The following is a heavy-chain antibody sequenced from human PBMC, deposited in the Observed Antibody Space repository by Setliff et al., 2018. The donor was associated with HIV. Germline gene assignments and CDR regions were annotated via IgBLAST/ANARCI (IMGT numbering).Heavy chain of an antibody. CDR3: ARLRGSYDFSNWFDP. CDR2: IYYSGST. V-gene: IGHV4-59*11. CDR1: GGSIRSHY. D-gene: IGHD3-3*01. Sequence: SETLSLTCTVSGGSIRSHYWSWIRQPPGKRLEWIGYIYYSGSTNYNPSLKSRVTISVDTAKNQFSLKLSSVTAADTAVHYCARLRGSYDFSNWFDPWAREPWSPS. J-gene: IGHJ5*02.